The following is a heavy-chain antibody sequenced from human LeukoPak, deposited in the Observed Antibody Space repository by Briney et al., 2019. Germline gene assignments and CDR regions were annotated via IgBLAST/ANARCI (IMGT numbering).Heavy chain of an antibody. CDR2: IYTSGST. Sequence: SETLSLTCTVSGDSITGYSWNWIRQPPGEALEWIGRIYTSGSTNYNPSLKSRVTISVDTSKNQFSLKLSSVTAADTAVYYCARVQYSSSYNWFDPWGQGTLVTVSS. CDR1: GDSITGYS. D-gene: IGHD6-6*01. V-gene: IGHV4-4*08. J-gene: IGHJ5*02. CDR3: ARVQYSSSYNWFDP.